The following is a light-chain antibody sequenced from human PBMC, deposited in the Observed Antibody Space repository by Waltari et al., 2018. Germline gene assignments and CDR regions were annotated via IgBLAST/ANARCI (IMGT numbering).Light chain of an antibody. J-gene: IGKJ4*01. Sequence: EIVLTQSPAILSFSPGERATLSCRASQSVGTYFAWYQQRPGQSPRLLISDASYRATGIPGRFSGSGSETDFTLTISSLQPEDFAVYYCQQRRSWPLTFGGGTRVQI. CDR3: QQRRSWPLT. CDR2: DAS. V-gene: IGKV3-11*01. CDR1: QSVGTY.